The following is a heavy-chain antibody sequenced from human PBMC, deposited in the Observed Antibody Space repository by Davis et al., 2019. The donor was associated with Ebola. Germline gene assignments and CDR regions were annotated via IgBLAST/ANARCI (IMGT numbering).Heavy chain of an antibody. Sequence: GESLKISCAASGFTFSDYYMTWIRQAPGKGLEWVSAISGSGGSTYYADSVKGRFTISRDNSKNTLYLQMNSLRAEDTAVYYCAKDSVAAGPPWSYYYGMDVWGQGTTVTVSS. CDR1: GFTFSDYY. D-gene: IGHD6-13*01. J-gene: IGHJ6*02. CDR2: ISGSGGST. CDR3: AKDSVAAGPPWSYYYGMDV. V-gene: IGHV3-23*01.